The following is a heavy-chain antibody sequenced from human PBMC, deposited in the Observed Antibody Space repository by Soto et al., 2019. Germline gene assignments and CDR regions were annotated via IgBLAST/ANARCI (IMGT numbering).Heavy chain of an antibody. Sequence: EVQLVESGGGLVQPGGSLKLSCAASGFTFSGSAMHWVRQASGKGLEWVGRIRSKANSYATAYAASVKGRFTISRDDSKTTAYLQMNSLKTEDTAVYYCTRDFVSSWNFDYWGQGTLVTVSS. CDR2: IRSKANSYAT. J-gene: IGHJ4*02. CDR1: GFTFSGSA. CDR3: TRDFVSSWNFDY. D-gene: IGHD6-13*01. V-gene: IGHV3-73*01.